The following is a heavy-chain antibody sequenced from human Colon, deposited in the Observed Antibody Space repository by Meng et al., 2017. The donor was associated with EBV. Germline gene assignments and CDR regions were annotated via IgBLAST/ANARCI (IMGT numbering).Heavy chain of an antibody. Sequence: GPLLQGGAGLLMPSETLSLTCAVYGGSFSGYYWSWIRQPPEKGLEWIGEINHSGSTNYNPSLKSRVTISVDTSKKQFSLKLSSVTAADTAVYYCARGPGGSYYLYYFDYWGQGTLVTVSS. CDR1: GGSFSGYY. D-gene: IGHD1-26*01. V-gene: IGHV4-34*01. J-gene: IGHJ4*02. CDR2: INHSGST. CDR3: ARGPGGSYYLYYFDY.